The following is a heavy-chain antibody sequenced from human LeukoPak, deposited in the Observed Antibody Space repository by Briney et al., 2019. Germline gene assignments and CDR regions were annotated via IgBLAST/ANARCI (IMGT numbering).Heavy chain of an antibody. J-gene: IGHJ6*03. CDR3: ARGIAARPTPYYYYYYYMDV. Sequence: ASVKVSCKASGYTFTGYYMHWVRQAPGQGLEWMGWINPNSGGTNYAQKFQGRVTMPRDTSISTAYMELSRLRSDDTAVYYCARGIAARPTPYYYYYYYMDVWGKGTTVTVSS. CDR1: GYTFTGYY. V-gene: IGHV1-2*02. CDR2: INPNSGGT. D-gene: IGHD6-6*01.